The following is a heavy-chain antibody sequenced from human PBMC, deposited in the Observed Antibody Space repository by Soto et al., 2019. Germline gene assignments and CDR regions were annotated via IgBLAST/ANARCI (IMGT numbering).Heavy chain of an antibody. CDR1: GVSINSGAYY. D-gene: IGHD3-16*01. J-gene: IGHJ4*02. Sequence: QVQLQESGPGLVKPSQTLSLTCTVSGVSINSGAYYWSWIRHLPGEGLEWIGYIYYSGSTYYNPSRESLLTISVDTSKNQFPRRRNSVTAADTAVYYGAGGGGIYFDYWGQGTLVTVSS. V-gene: IGHV4-31*01. CDR2: IYYSGST. CDR3: AGGGGIYFDY.